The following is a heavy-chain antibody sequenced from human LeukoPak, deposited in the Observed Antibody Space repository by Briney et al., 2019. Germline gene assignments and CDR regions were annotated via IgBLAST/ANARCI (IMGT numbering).Heavy chain of an antibody. Sequence: GSLRLSCAASGFTVSSNYMSWVRQAPGKGLEWIGYIYYSGSTYYNPSLKSRVTISVDTSKNQFSLKLSSVTAAGTAVYYCARLLTTVTTGSWFDPWGQGTLVTVSS. CDR2: IYYSGST. V-gene: IGHV4-59*06. D-gene: IGHD4-11*01. CDR3: ARLLTTVTTGSWFDP. J-gene: IGHJ5*02. CDR1: GFTVSSNY.